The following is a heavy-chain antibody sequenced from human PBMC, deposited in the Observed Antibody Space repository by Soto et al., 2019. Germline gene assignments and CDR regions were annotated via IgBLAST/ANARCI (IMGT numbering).Heavy chain of an antibody. D-gene: IGHD1-1*01. Sequence: PGGSLRLSCAASGFTFSSYSMNWVRQAPGKGLEWVSYISSSSNSIYYADSVKGRFTISRDNAKNTLYLQMNSLRPEDTAVYYCVRGDNGNFRMIYWGQGTLVTVSS. CDR3: VRGDNGNFRMIY. CDR2: ISSSSNSI. J-gene: IGHJ4*02. CDR1: GFTFSSYS. V-gene: IGHV3-48*04.